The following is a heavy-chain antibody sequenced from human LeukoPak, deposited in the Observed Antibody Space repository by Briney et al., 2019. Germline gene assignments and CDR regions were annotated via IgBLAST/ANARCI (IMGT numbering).Heavy chain of an antibody. CDR3: ALLPRDDFWSGPQDY. CDR2: IYTSGST. CDR1: GGSISSYY. J-gene: IGHJ4*02. D-gene: IGHD3-3*01. Sequence: SETLSLTCTVSGGSISSYYWSWIRQPAGKGLEWIGRIYTSGSTNYNPSLKSRVTMSVDTSKNQFSLKLSSATAADTAVYYCALLPRDDFWSGPQDYWGQGTLVTVSS. V-gene: IGHV4-4*07.